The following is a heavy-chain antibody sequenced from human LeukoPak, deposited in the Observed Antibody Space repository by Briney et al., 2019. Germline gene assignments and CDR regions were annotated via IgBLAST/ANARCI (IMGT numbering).Heavy chain of an antibody. CDR3: ASRPAGSTWYGVLDY. V-gene: IGHV4-59*11. J-gene: IGHJ4*02. D-gene: IGHD6-13*01. CDR1: GGPIDRHY. CDR2: VFYPGST. Sequence: SVTLSLTCTVSGGPIDRHYWSWIRQPPGKGLEWIGYVFYPGSTNYNPSLKSRVTMSLDTSRDQFSLRLTSVTAADTAIYYCASRPAGSTWYGVLDYWSQGTPVTVSS.